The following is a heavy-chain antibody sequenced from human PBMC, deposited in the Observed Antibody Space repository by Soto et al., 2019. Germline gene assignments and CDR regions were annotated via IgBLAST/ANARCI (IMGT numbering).Heavy chain of an antibody. Sequence: SEALSLTCSVSGDSITTNGYYWIWIRQPPGKGLEWLGYIYNSGSTKYNPSLKSRVTISMDTSKNQFSLKLSSVTAADTAVYYCARGLEFYGMDVWGQGTTVTVSS. CDR2: IYNSGST. J-gene: IGHJ6*02. CDR3: ARGLEFYGMDV. D-gene: IGHD3-3*01. V-gene: IGHV4-61*08. CDR1: GDSITTNGYY.